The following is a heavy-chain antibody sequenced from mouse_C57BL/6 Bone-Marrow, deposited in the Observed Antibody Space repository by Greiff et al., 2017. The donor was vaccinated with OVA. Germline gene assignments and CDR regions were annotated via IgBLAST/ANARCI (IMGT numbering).Heavy chain of an antibody. J-gene: IGHJ3*01. CDR1: GFTFSSYG. D-gene: IGHD2-4*01. Sequence: EVKLQESGGDLVKPGGSLKLSCAASGFTFSSYGMSWVRQTPDKRLEWVATISSGGSYTYYPDSVKGRFTISRDNAKNTLYLQMSSLKSEDTAMYYCARQLRRGFAYWGQGTLVTVSA. CDR3: ARQLRRGFAY. CDR2: ISSGGSYT. V-gene: IGHV5-6*01.